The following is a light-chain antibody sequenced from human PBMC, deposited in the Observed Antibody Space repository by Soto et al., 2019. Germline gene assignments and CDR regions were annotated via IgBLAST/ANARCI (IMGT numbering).Light chain of an antibody. CDR1: SSDIGGYNY. J-gene: IGLJ2*01. CDR3: SSYTSSSSL. CDR2: DVS. V-gene: IGLV2-14*03. Sequence: QSVLTQPASVSGSPGQSITISCTGTSSDIGGYNYVSWYQQHPGKAPKLMIYDVSNRPSGVSNRFYGSKSGNTASLTISGLQAEDEADYYCSSYTSSSSLFGGGNKLAVL.